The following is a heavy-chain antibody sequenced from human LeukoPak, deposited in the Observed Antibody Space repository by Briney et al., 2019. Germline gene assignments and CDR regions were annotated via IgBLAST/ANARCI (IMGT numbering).Heavy chain of an antibody. CDR2: IKQDGSEK. J-gene: IGHJ4*02. V-gene: IGHV3-7*01. CDR1: GFTFSSYW. CDR3: AREAGSIAARLEVVDY. Sequence: GGSLRLSCAASGFTFSSYWMSWVRQAPGKGLEWVANIKQDGSEKYYVDSVKGRFTISRDNAKNSLYLQMNSLRAEDTAVYYCAREAGSIAARLEVVDYWGQGTLVTVSS. D-gene: IGHD6-6*01.